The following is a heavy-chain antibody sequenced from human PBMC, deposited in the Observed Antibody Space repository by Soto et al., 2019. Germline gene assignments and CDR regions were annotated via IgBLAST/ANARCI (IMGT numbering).Heavy chain of an antibody. CDR1: GYTFTSYD. J-gene: IGHJ6*03. V-gene: IGHV1-8*01. D-gene: IGHD6-13*01. CDR3: AMGYSSSWAHYYYYYMDV. CDR2: MDPNSGNT. Sequence: GASVKVSCKASGYTFTSYDINWVRQATGQGLEWMGWMDPNSGNTGYAQKFQGRVTMTRNTSISTAYMELSSLRSEDTAVYYCAMGYSSSWAHYYYYYMDVWGKGTTVTVSS.